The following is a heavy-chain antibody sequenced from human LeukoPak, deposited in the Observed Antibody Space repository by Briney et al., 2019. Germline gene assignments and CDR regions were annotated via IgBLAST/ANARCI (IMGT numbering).Heavy chain of an antibody. CDR3: TTYGSGRKFDY. J-gene: IGHJ4*02. CDR2: IESKTDGGTT. D-gene: IGHD3-10*01. V-gene: IGHV3-15*04. Sequence: SGGSLRLSCAASGFSFSDAWMSWVRQIPGKGLEWVGRIESKTDGGTTDYAAPVKGRFTISRDDSTNTLYLQMNSLKSEDTAVYYCTTYGSGRKFDYWGQGILVTVSS. CDR1: GFSFSDAW.